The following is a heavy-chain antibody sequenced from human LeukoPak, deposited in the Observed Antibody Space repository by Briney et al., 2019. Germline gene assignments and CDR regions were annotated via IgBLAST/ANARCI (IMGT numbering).Heavy chain of an antibody. D-gene: IGHD2-2*02. CDR1: GGSISRYY. J-gene: IGHJ3*02. Sequence: PSETLSLTCTGSGGSISRYYWSWIRQPAGRGLEWMGRIYTSGSTNYNPSLKSRVTMSVDTSKNQSSLMLTSVTAADTAVYYCATCNSCYSRAFDIWGQGTMVTVSS. CDR2: IYTSGST. V-gene: IGHV4-4*07. CDR3: ATCNSCYSRAFDI.